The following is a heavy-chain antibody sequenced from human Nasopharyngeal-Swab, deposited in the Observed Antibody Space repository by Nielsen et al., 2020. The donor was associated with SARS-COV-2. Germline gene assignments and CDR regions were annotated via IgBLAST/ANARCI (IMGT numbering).Heavy chain of an antibody. V-gene: IGHV3-48*01. CDR3: ARERNHYYLDY. D-gene: IGHD1-14*01. CDR1: GFTFRSYA. CDR2: TSAGTSST. J-gene: IGHJ4*02. Sequence: GESLKISCAASGFTFRSYAMSWVRQAPGKGLEWVSDTSAGTSSTDYADSVKGRFTVSRDIVKNSLYLQLNSLRAEDTAVYYCARERNHYYLDYWGQGTLVTVSS.